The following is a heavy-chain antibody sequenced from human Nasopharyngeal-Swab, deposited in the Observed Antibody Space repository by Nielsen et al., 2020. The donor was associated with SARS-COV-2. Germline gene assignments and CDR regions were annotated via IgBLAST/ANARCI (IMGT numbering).Heavy chain of an antibody. CDR2: ISAYNGNT. D-gene: IGHD4-17*01. J-gene: IGHJ5*02. Sequence: ASVKVSCKASGYTFTSYGISWVRQAPGQGLEWMGWISAYNGNTNYAQKLQGRVTMTTDTSTSTAYMELRSLGSDDTAVYYCAREATVTASDRFDPWGQGTLVTVSS. V-gene: IGHV1-18*01. CDR1: GYTFTSYG. CDR3: AREATVTASDRFDP.